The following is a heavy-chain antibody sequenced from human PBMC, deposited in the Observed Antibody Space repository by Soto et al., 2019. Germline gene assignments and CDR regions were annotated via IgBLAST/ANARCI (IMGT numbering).Heavy chain of an antibody. CDR3: ARVVPFYDYIWGSYRYPSYYFDY. CDR2: ISAYNGNT. CDR1: GYTFTSYG. V-gene: IGHV1-18*01. J-gene: IGHJ4*02. Sequence: QVQLVQSGAEVKKPGASVKVSCKASGYTFTSYGISWVRQAPGQGLEWMGWISAYNGNTNYAQTLQGRVTMTTDTSTSTAYMELRSLRSDDTAVYYCARVVPFYDYIWGSYRYPSYYFDYWGQGTLVTVSS. D-gene: IGHD3-16*02.